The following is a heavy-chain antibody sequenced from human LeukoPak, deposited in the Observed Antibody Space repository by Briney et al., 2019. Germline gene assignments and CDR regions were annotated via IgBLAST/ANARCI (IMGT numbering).Heavy chain of an antibody. CDR2: IYYSGST. D-gene: IGHD6-13*01. V-gene: IGHV4-59*01. J-gene: IGHJ3*01. CDR3: ARPYSSNWYDAFHF. CDR1: GGSISNYY. Sequence: SETLSLTCTVSGGSISNYYWSWIRQSPGKGLEWIGYIYYSGSTNYNPSLKSRVTISVDTSKNQFSLKLSSVTAADTAVYYCARPYSSNWYDAFHFWGQGTMVTVSS.